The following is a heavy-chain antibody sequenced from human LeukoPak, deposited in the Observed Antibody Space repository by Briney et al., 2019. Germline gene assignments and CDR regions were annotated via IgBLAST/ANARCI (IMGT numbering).Heavy chain of an antibody. CDR2: ISSYNGNT. Sequence: ASVKVSCKASGYTFTSYGISWVRQAPGQGLEWMGWISSYNGNTNYAQKLQGRVTMSTDTSTGTAYMELRSLRSDDTAVYYCAKGPVSAIVGATTLDYWGQGTLVTVSS. V-gene: IGHV1-18*01. CDR1: GYTFTSYG. CDR3: AKGPVSAIVGATTLDY. D-gene: IGHD1-26*01. J-gene: IGHJ4*02.